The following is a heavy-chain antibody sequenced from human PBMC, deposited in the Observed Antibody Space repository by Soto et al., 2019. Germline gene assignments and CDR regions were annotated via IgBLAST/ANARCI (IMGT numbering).Heavy chain of an antibody. D-gene: IGHD3-16*01. CDR2: ILYDGSDK. CDR3: AKWGEVSHNPGGNYYYGMDV. Sequence: GGSLRLSCAASGFTFGNYGMHWVRQPPGKWLERMSSILYDGSDKYYADSVKGRFTISRDGSKNTLYLQMDSLRPEDTAVYYCAKWGEVSHNPGGNYYYGMDVWGQGXTVTVYS. J-gene: IGHJ6*02. V-gene: IGHV3-30*18. CDR1: GFTFGNYG.